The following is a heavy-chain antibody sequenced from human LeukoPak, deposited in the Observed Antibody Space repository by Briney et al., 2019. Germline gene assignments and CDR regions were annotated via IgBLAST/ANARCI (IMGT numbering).Heavy chain of an antibody. Sequence: GGSLRLSCAASGFTFSSYSMNWVRQAPGKGLEWVSSISSSSSYIYYADSVKGRFTISRDNANNSPYLQMNSLRAEDTAVYYCARDFVRIAALSDIGYWGQGTLVTVSS. CDR3: ARDFVRIAALSDIGY. V-gene: IGHV3-21*01. CDR1: GFTFSSYS. CDR2: ISSSSSYI. J-gene: IGHJ4*02. D-gene: IGHD6-6*01.